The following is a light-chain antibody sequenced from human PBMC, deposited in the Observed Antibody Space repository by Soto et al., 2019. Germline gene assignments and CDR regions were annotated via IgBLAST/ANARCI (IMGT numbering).Light chain of an antibody. CDR3: QQYSDWPLT. CDR1: QSVSSN. J-gene: IGKJ3*01. Sequence: EIVMTQSPATLSVSPGERATLSCRASQSVSSNLAWYQQKPGQAPRLLIYGASTRATGIPARFSGSGSGTEFTLTISSLQSEDFAFYYCQQYSDWPLTFGPGTKVDFK. CDR2: GAS. V-gene: IGKV3-15*01.